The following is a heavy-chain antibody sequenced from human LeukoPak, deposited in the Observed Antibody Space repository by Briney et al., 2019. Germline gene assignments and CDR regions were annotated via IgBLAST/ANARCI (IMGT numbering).Heavy chain of an antibody. CDR1: GFTFSSYA. CDR2: ISGSGGST. J-gene: IGHJ4*02. D-gene: IGHD4/OR15-4a*01. CDR3: AKDLIFVQGDYGSAPGY. Sequence: SGGSLRLSCAASGFTFSSYAMSWVRQAPGKGLEWVSAISGSGGSTYYADSVKGRFTISRDNSKNTLYLQMNSLRAEDTAVYYCAKDLIFVQGDYGSAPGYWGQGTLVTVSS. V-gene: IGHV3-23*01.